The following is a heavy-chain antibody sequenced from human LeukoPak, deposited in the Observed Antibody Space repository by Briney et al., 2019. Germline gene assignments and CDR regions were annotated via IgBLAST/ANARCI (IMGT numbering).Heavy chain of an antibody. Sequence: GGSLRLSCAASGFTFSSYDMIWGRQALGERVGWVSSFSGRVGDTYTADSGRGRFTFSRDNSKNTLYLQMNNLRADDTAEYYCAKGSPLGYCANTVCYTKIIYFDYWGQGTLVTVSS. D-gene: IGHD2-8*01. CDR1: GFTFSSYD. J-gene: IGHJ4*02. V-gene: IGHV3-23*01. CDR2: FSGRVGDT. CDR3: AKGSPLGYCANTVCYTKIIYFDY.